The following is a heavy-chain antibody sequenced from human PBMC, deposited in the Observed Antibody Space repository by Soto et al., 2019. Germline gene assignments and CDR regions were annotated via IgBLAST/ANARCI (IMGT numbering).Heavy chain of an antibody. J-gene: IGHJ4*02. CDR2: FDPEDGET. CDR1: GYTLRHLS. V-gene: IGHV1-24*01. D-gene: IGHD5-12*01. CDR3: AGGGTKWLGSPVDD. Sequence: QVELVHSGAEVKKPGASVKVSCKVSGYTLRHLSMHWARQVQGKGLEWMGGFDPEDGETIYAQKFQGRVTMTEDTSSETAYMELSSLRPEDTAVYYCAGGGTKWLGSPVDDWGQGALVTVSS.